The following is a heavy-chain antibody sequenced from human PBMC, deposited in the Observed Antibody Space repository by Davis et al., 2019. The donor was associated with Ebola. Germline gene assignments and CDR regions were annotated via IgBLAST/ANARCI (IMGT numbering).Heavy chain of an antibody. Sequence: MPGGSLRLSCAVYGGSFSGYYWSWIRQPPGKGLEWIGEINHSGSTNYNPSLKSRVTISIDTSKNQFSLKLSSVTATDTGVYYCARGIAVAGAVDYWGQGTLVTVSS. D-gene: IGHD6-19*01. CDR3: ARGIAVAGAVDY. J-gene: IGHJ4*02. CDR2: INHSGST. V-gene: IGHV4-34*01. CDR1: GGSFSGYY.